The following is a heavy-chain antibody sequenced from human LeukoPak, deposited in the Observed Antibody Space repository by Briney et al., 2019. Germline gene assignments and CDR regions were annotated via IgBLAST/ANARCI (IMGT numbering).Heavy chain of an antibody. CDR3: TRDRHPDYGDYVGY. J-gene: IGHJ4*02. CDR2: ISSSGSTI. D-gene: IGHD4-17*01. V-gene: IGHV3-11*01. CDR1: GFTFSDYY. Sequence: PGGSLRLSCAPSGFTFSDYYMTWIRQAPGKGLEWVSYISSSGSTIYYADSVKGRFAISRDNAKNSLCLQMNSLKTEDTAVYYCTRDRHPDYGDYVGYWGQGTLVTVSS.